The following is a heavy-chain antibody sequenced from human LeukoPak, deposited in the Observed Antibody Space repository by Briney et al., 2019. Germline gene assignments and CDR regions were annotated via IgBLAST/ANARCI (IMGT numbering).Heavy chain of an antibody. V-gene: IGHV1-8*01. CDR2: MNPNSGNT. J-gene: IGHJ6*02. Sequence: ASVKVSCKASGYTFTRYDINWVRQATGQGLKWMGWMNPNSGNTGYAQKFQGRVTMTRNTSISTAYMELSSLRSEDTAVYYCARGGGYSGYDEDGLNYYGMDVWGQGTTVTVSS. CDR1: GYTFTRYD. CDR3: ARGGGYSGYDEDGLNYYGMDV. D-gene: IGHD5-12*01.